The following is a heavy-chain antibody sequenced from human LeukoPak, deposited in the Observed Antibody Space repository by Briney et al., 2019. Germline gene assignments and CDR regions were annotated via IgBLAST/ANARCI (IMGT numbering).Heavy chain of an antibody. V-gene: IGHV3-74*01. Sequence: GGSLRLSCAVSGLTLSSYRMHWVRQAPGKGLVWVSAIETDEKSATYADSVKGRFTISRDNAKNTLYLQMNSLRAEDTAVYFCARDYQGLHYWGQGTLVTVSS. D-gene: IGHD3-16*02. CDR1: GLTLSSYR. CDR2: IETDEKSA. CDR3: ARDYQGLHY. J-gene: IGHJ4*02.